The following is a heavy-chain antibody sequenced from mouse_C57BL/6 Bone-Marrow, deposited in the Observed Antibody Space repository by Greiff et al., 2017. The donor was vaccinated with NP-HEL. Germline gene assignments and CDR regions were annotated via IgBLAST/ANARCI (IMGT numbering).Heavy chain of an antibody. Sequence: QVQLQQPGAELVRPGTSVKLSCKASGYTFTSYWMHWVKQRPGQGLEWIGVIDPSDSYTNYNQKFKGKATLTVDTSSSTAYMQLSILTTDDSAVYYCAREKAYYSNYPFAYWGQGTLVTVSA. D-gene: IGHD2-5*01. CDR3: AREKAYYSNYPFAY. V-gene: IGHV1-59*01. CDR1: GYTFTSYW. CDR2: IDPSDSYT. J-gene: IGHJ3*01.